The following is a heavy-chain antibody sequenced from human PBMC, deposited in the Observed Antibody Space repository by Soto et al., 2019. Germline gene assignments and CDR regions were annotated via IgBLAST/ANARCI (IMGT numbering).Heavy chain of an antibody. CDR1: GFTFSSYG. J-gene: IGHJ6*02. V-gene: IGHV3-33*01. CDR2: IWYDGSNK. CDR3: ARERGENARGYGMDV. Sequence: GGSLRLSCAASGFTFSSYGMHWVRQAPGKGLEWVAVIWYDGSNKYYADSVKGRFTISRDNSKNTLYLQMNSLRAEDTAVYYCARERGENARGYGMDVWGQGTTVTVSS. D-gene: IGHD3-16*01.